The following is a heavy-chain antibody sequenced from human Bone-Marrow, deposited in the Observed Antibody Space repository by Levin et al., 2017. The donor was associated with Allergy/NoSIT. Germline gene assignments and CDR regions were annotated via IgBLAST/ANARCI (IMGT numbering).Heavy chain of an antibody. CDR3: ARFAEVGTLGYFAL. CDR2: IDWDDDK. J-gene: IGHJ2*01. D-gene: IGHD6-13*01. CDR1: GFSLATSGMS. V-gene: IGHV2-70*11. Sequence: ASGPTLVKPTQTLKLTCTFSGFSLATSGMSVSWLRQPPGKALEWLARIDWDDDKYYSTSLKTRLTISKDTSKNQVVLSMTNMDPVDTATYYCARFAEVGTLGYFALWGRGTLVTVSS.